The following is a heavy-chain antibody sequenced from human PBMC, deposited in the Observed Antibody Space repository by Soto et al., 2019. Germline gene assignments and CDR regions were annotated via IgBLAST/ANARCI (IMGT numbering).Heavy chain of an antibody. Sequence: LQQQESGPGLVKPSETLSLTCTVSGGSISSSSDYWGWIRQPPGKGLEWIGSIYYSGSTYYNPSLKSRVTISVDTSKNQFSLKLSSVTAADTAVYYCARHSSGLGGAFDIWGQGTMVTVSS. CDR2: IYYSGST. D-gene: IGHD6-19*01. CDR3: ARHSSGLGGAFDI. CDR1: GGSISSSSDY. J-gene: IGHJ3*02. V-gene: IGHV4-39*01.